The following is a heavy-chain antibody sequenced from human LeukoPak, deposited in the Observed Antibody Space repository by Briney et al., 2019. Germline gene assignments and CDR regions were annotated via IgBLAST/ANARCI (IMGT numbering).Heavy chain of an antibody. Sequence: SETLSLTCTVSGGSISSSSYYWGWIRQPPGKGLEWIGSIYYSGSTYYNPSLKSRVTISVDTSGNQFSLKLSSVTAADTAVYYCASGYCGGACQLGGIDMWGQGTMVTVSS. V-gene: IGHV4-39*07. D-gene: IGHD2-21*02. CDR1: GGSISSSSYY. CDR2: IYYSGST. J-gene: IGHJ3*02. CDR3: ASGYCGGACQLGGIDM.